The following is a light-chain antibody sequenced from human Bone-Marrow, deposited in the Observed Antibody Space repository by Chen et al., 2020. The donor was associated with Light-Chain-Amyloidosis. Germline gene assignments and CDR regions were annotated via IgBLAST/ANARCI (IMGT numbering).Light chain of an antibody. J-gene: IGKJ4*01. CDR1: QTISSNY. CDR3: QQYGNSPLT. V-gene: IGKV3-20*01. CDR2: GSS. Sequence: EIVLTQSPGTLSLSPGEGANLSCRASQTISSNYLTWYQQKFGHAPRLLIYGSSSRATGIPDRFTGSGSGTDFTLTINRLEPEDFAMYYCQQYGNSPLTFGGGTKVEIK.